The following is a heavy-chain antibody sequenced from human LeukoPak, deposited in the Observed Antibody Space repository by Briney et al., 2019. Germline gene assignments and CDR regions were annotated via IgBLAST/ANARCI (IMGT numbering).Heavy chain of an antibody. D-gene: IGHD3-22*01. CDR2: IYSDGTT. J-gene: IGHJ4*02. CDR1: GFIMKNNY. V-gene: IGHV3-53*01. Sequence: PGGSLRLSCVGSGFIMKNNYMNWVRQAPGKGPEWVSVIYSDGTTDYTDSVKGRFTISRDNSKNSLYLQMNSLRAEDTAVYCCAKKPSSGYYYIDYWGQGTLVTVSS. CDR3: AKKPSSGYYYIDY.